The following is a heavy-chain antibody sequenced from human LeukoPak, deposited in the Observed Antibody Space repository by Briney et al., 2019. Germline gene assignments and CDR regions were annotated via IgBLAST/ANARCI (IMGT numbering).Heavy chain of an antibody. CDR2: ISSSSSTI. CDR3: AREKIVPAGALDY. Sequence: GGSLRLSCAASGFTFSSYSMNWVRQAPGKGLEWVSYISSSSSTIYYADSVKGRFTISRDNSKNTLYLQMNSLRAEDTAVYYCAREKIVPAGALDYWGQGTLVTVSS. J-gene: IGHJ4*02. CDR1: GFTFSSYS. V-gene: IGHV3-48*01. D-gene: IGHD2-2*01.